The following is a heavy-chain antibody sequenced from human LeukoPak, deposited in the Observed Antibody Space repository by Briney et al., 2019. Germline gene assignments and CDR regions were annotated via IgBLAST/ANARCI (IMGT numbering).Heavy chain of an antibody. CDR1: GGSISSSSHY. CDR2: IFYSGST. CDR3: ARPGGSSWFQFDY. J-gene: IGHJ4*02. D-gene: IGHD6-13*01. Sequence: PSETLSLTCTVSGGSISSSSHYWGWIRQPPGKGLEWIGSIFYSGSTYYNPSLKSRATISVDPSKNQFSLKLNSVTAADTAVYYCARPGGSSWFQFDYWGQGTLVTVSS. V-gene: IGHV4-39*01.